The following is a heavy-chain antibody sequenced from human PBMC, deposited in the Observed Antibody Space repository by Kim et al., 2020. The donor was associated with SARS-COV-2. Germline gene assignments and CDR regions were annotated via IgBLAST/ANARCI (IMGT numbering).Heavy chain of an antibody. J-gene: IGHJ3*02. D-gene: IGHD2-15*01. V-gene: IGHV4-59*08. CDR3: ARRSLGYCSGGRCYSAFDI. CDR2: IYYSGST. Sequence: SETLSLTCTVSGGSISSYYWSWIRQPPGKGLEWIGYIYYSGSTNYNPSLKSRVTISVDTSKNQFSLKLSSVTAADTAVYYCARRSLGYCSGGRCYSAFDIWGRGTMVTISS. CDR1: GGSISSYY.